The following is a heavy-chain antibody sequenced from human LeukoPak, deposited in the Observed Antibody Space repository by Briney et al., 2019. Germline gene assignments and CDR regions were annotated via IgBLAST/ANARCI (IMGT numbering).Heavy chain of an antibody. V-gene: IGHV1-2*02. CDR1: GYTFTDYY. Sequence: ASVKVSCKSSGYTFTDYYIHWARQAPGQGLEWMGWIKPNSGDTSSAQKFHDRVTLTRVASINTAYMELNRLTSDDTAVYYCARGPPMGITFPFDVWGQGTMVIVSS. D-gene: IGHD7-27*01. CDR2: IKPNSGDT. J-gene: IGHJ3*01. CDR3: ARGPPMGITFPFDV.